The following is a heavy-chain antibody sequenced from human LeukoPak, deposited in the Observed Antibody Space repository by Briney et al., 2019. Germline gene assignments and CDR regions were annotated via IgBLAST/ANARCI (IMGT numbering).Heavy chain of an antibody. CDR2: IHGGGRA. J-gene: IGHJ6*04. CDR3: VGGGAITLGRGGSGEG. V-gene: IGHV3-66*02. CDR1: GFSVSSNY. Sequence: GGSLRLSCAASGFSVSSNYMTWVRQAPGKGLEWVSVIHGGGRAYYADSVKGRFTTSRDNSKNTLDLQMNSLSVEDTAVYYCVGGGAITLGRGGSGEGWGKGTTVTVSS. D-gene: IGHD3-10*01.